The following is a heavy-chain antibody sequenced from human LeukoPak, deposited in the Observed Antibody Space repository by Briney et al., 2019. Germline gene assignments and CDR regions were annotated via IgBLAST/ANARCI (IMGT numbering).Heavy chain of an antibody. CDR3: ATQRAYYDFWSGYFG. D-gene: IGHD3-3*01. CDR2: ISGSGGST. CDR1: GFTFSSYA. V-gene: IGHV3-23*01. J-gene: IGHJ4*02. Sequence: PGGSLRLSCAASGFTFSSYAMSWVRQAPGKGLEWVSAISGSGGSTYYADSVKGRFTISRDNSKNTLYLRMNSLRAEDTAVYYCATQRAYYDFWSGYFGWGQGTLVTVSS.